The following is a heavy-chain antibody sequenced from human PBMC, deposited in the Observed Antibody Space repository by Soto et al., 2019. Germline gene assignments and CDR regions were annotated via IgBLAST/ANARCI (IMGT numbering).Heavy chain of an antibody. CDR2: IYSGGRT. CDR3: ARDSPDGYNGGWYLDL. CDR1: GFSVSRNY. J-gene: IGHJ2*01. V-gene: IGHV3-53*01. Sequence: LRLSCAASGFSVSRNYMSWVRQAPGKGLEWVSVIYSGGRTYYADSVKGRFTISRDNSNNTLFLQLNSPRADDTAVYFCARDSPDGYNGGWYLDLWGRGTLVTVSS. D-gene: IGHD5-12*01.